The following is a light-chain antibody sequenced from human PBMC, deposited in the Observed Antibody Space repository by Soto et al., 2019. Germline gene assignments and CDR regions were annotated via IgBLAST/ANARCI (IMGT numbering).Light chain of an antibody. J-gene: IGKJ3*01. CDR1: QSVSSY. CDR3: QQRSNWAPIT. CDR2: DAF. Sequence: EIVLTQSPATLSLSPGDRATLSCRASQSVSSYLAWYQHKPGQAPRLLIYDAFNRATGVPVRFSGSGSGTDFTLTISSLEPEDFAVYYCQQRSNWAPITFGPGTKVDFK. V-gene: IGKV3-11*01.